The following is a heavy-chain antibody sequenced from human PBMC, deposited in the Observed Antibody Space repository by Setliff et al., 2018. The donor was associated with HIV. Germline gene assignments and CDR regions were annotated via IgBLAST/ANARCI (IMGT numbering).Heavy chain of an antibody. CDR1: GVSINSGDYF. V-gene: IGHV4-31*03. CDR2: ISYRGTT. Sequence: SETLSLTCTVSGVSINSGDYFWSRIRQHPGKGLEWIGYISYRGTTYYNPSFKSRVTMSMDTSKNQVSLKLTSVTAADTAVHFCARLQKLDDIYYLDDWGQGTLVTVSS. CDR3: ARLQKLDDIYYLDD. J-gene: IGHJ4*02. D-gene: IGHD4-4*01.